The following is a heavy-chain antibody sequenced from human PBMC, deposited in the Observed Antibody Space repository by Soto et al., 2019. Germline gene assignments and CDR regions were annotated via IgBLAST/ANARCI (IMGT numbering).Heavy chain of an antibody. J-gene: IGHJ6*02. V-gene: IGHV1-2*04. CDR1: GYTFTGYY. Sequence: EASVKVSCKASGYTFTGYYMHWVRQAPGQGLEWMGWINPNSGGTNYAQKFQGWVTMTRDTSISTAYMELSRLRSDDTAVYYCARGGYCSGGSCYFYYGMDVWGQGTTVTVSS. D-gene: IGHD2-15*01. CDR3: ARGGYCSGGSCYFYYGMDV. CDR2: INPNSGGT.